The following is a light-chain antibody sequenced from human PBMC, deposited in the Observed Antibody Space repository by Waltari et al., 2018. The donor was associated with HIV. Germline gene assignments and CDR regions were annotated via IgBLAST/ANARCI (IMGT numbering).Light chain of an antibody. V-gene: IGLV2-8*01. CDR2: DVI. Sequence: QSALTQPPSASGSPGQSVTISCAGTSSDIGLYNFVSWYQHHPGKAPKLMISDVIRRPSGVPERFSGSKSGNTASLTVSGLQADDEATYYCFSYAGNNFLLFGGGTKLTVL. CDR3: FSYAGNNFLL. CDR1: SSDIGLYNF. J-gene: IGLJ2*01.